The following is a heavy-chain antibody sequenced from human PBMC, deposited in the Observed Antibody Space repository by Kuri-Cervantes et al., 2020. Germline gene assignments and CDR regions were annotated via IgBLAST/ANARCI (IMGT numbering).Heavy chain of an antibody. D-gene: IGHD3-22*01. CDR2: IKQDGSEK. V-gene: IGHV3-7*01. J-gene: IGHJ4*02. Sequence: LTCAASGFTFSSYWMSWVRQAPGKGLEWVANIKQDGSEKYYVDSVKGRSTISRDNAKNSLYLQMNSLRAEDTAVYYCAREHWYYYDSSGYSFDYWGQGTLVTVSS. CDR1: GFTFSSYW. CDR3: AREHWYYYDSSGYSFDY.